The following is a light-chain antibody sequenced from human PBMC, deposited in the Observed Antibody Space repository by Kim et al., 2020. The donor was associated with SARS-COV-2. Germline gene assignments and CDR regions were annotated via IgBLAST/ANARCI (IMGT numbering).Light chain of an antibody. V-gene: IGLV3-19*01. CDR1: SLRSYY. Sequence: VALGQIGRIKCQGDSLRSYYATWYQQKPGQAPILVIYGKNNRPSGIPDRFSGSSSGNTASLTITGTQAGDEADYYCNSRDSNDNVVFGGGTQLTVL. CDR3: NSRDSNDNVV. CDR2: GKN. J-gene: IGLJ2*01.